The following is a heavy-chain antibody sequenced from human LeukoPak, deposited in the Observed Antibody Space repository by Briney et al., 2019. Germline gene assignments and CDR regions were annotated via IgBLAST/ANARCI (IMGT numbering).Heavy chain of an antibody. D-gene: IGHD3-10*01. CDR3: TGALLWFGELSNYYYYYGMDV. Sequence: GGSLRLSCAASGFTFSGSAMHWVRQASGKGLEWVGRIRSKANSYATAYAASAKGRFTISRDDSKNTAYLQMNSLKTEDTAVYYCTGALLWFGELSNYYYYYGMDVWGKGTTVTVSS. CDR2: IRSKANSYAT. V-gene: IGHV3-73*01. J-gene: IGHJ6*04. CDR1: GFTFSGSA.